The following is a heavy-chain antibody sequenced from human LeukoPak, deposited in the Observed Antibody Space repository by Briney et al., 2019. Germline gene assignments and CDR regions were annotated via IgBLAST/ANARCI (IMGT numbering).Heavy chain of an antibody. V-gene: IGHV3-21*01. J-gene: IGHJ4*02. Sequence: PGGSLRLSCAASGFTFSSYSMNWVRQAPGKGLEWVSSISSSSSYIYYADSVKGRFTISRDNAKNSLYLQMNSLRAEDTAVYYCVRDGYYDILTGYPLNYFDYWGQGTLVTVSS. CDR2: ISSSSSYI. CDR1: GFTFSSYS. D-gene: IGHD3-9*01. CDR3: VRDGYYDILTGYPLNYFDY.